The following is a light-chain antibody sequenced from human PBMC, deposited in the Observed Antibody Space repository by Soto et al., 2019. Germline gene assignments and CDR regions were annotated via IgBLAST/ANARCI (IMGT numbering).Light chain of an antibody. CDR3: QQYNIYWT. J-gene: IGKJ1*01. CDR1: QSISMW. Sequence: DIQMTQSPSTLSASVGERVTITCRASQSISMWLAWYQQKPGKAPHLLIYKASSLKGGVQSRISGSGSRTEFTLTSSILQPDDFATYYYQQYNIYWTFGQGTKVEIK. CDR2: KAS. V-gene: IGKV1-5*03.